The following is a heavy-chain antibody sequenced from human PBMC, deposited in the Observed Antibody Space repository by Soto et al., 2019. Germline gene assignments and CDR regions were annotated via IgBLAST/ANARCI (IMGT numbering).Heavy chain of an antibody. V-gene: IGHV4-31*03. J-gene: IGHJ4*02. CDR3: ARATYYYDSSGYSDRVLDY. D-gene: IGHD3-22*01. Sequence: QVQLQESGPGLVKPSQTLSLTCTVSGGSISSGGYYWSWIRQHPGKGLEWIGYIYYSGNTYYNPSLQRRVTISEDTSKNQFSLKLSSVTAADTAVYYCARATYYYDSSGYSDRVLDYWGQGTLVTVSS. CDR1: GGSISSGGYY. CDR2: IYYSGNT.